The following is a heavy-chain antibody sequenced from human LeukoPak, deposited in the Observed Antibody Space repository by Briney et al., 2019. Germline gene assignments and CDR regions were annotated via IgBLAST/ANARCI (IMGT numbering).Heavy chain of an antibody. Sequence: SETLSLTCTVSGGSISGYYWSWIRQPPGKGLEWIAYIYYNGISNYNPSLKSRVIISVDSSKNQFSLKLTSVTAADTAVYYCARAKMNYYDSSGYYRHWGQGTLVTVSS. D-gene: IGHD3-22*01. CDR2: IYYNGIS. CDR1: GGSISGYY. CDR3: ARAKMNYYDSSGYYRH. J-gene: IGHJ4*02. V-gene: IGHV4-59*01.